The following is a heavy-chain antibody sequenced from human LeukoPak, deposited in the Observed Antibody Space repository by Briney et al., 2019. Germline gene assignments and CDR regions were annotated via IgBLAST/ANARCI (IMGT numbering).Heavy chain of an antibody. J-gene: IGHJ4*02. CDR1: GFTFTSYS. Sequence: GGSLRLSCAASGFTFTSYSMSWVRQAPGKGLGWVANITGDGSEKHYVDSVKGRFTISRDNARNSVYLQMNSLRVEDTAVYYWAREGGPDYSFDSWGQGTLVTVSS. D-gene: IGHD3-16*01. CDR3: AREGGPDYSFDS. CDR2: ITGDGSEK. V-gene: IGHV3-7*01.